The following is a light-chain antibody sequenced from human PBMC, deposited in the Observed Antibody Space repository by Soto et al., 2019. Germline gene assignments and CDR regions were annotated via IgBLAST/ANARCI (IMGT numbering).Light chain of an antibody. CDR3: QAWDSSTAGV. Sequence: SYELTQPPSVSVSPGQTASITCSGDKLGDKYACWYQQKPGQSPVLVIYQDSKRPSGIPERFSGSNSGNTATLTISGTQAMDEADCYCQAWDSSTAGVFGTGTKLTVL. J-gene: IGLJ1*01. CDR2: QDS. V-gene: IGLV3-1*01. CDR1: KLGDKY.